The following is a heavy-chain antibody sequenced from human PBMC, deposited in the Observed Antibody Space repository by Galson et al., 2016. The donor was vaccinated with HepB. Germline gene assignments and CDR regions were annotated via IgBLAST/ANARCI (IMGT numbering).Heavy chain of an antibody. J-gene: IGHJ4*02. Sequence: SETLSLTCSVSGGSISSSSLYWAWIRQSPGKGLEWIGTIYYGGTTYYNPSLNSRVTISLDMSKNQFSLDLNSVTAADPAVFYCARDGTFDYDTSGSGYDYWGQGILVTVSS. CDR2: IYYGGTT. V-gene: IGHV4-39*07. CDR3: ARDGTFDYDTSGSGYDY. D-gene: IGHD3-22*01. CDR1: GGSISSSSLY.